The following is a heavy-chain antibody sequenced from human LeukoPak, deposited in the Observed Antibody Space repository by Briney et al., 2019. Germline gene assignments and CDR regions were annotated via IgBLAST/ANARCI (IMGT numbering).Heavy chain of an antibody. D-gene: IGHD3-3*01. CDR1: GYTFTSYY. CDR2: INPSGGGT. Sequence: EASVKVSCKASGYTFTSYYMHWVRQAPGQGLEWMGIINPSGGGTGYAQKFQGRVIMTRDTSITTAYMELNSLISDDTAVYYCARGLAIFGVVIPTFFDSWGQGTLVTVSS. CDR3: ARGLAIFGVVIPTFFDS. J-gene: IGHJ4*02. V-gene: IGHV1-46*01.